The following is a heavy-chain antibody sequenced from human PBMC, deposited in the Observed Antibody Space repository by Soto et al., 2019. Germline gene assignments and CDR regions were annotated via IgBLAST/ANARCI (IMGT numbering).Heavy chain of an antibody. Sequence: SETLSLTCTVSGGSISSYYWSWIRQPPGKGLEWIGYIYYSGSTNYNPSLKSRVTISVDTSKNQFSLKLSSVTAADTAVYYCARDRYDFWSGYKEPKYYYYYMDVWGKGTTVTVSS. CDR1: GGSISSYY. CDR2: IYYSGST. D-gene: IGHD3-3*01. CDR3: ARDRYDFWSGYKEPKYYYYYMDV. J-gene: IGHJ6*03. V-gene: IGHV4-59*01.